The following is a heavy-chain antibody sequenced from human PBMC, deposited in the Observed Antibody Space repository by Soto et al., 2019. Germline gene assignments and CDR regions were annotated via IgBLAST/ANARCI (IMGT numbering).Heavy chain of an antibody. Sequence: QVQLVESGGGVVQPGGSLRLSCTTSGFTFNTYGMHWVRQAPGKGLEWVAIIWYEGSNKYYADSVKGRFTNSRDNSRNTLYLQMNSLRAEDTALYYCARADCTGAYCYSWPFNYGVDVWGQGTTVTVSS. V-gene: IGHV3-33*08. J-gene: IGHJ6*02. CDR1: GFTFNTYG. D-gene: IGHD2-15*01. CDR2: IWYEGSNK. CDR3: ARADCTGAYCYSWPFNYGVDV.